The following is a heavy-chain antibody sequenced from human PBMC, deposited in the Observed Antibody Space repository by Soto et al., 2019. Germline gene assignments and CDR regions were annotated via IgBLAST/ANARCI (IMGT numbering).Heavy chain of an antibody. D-gene: IGHD5-12*01. V-gene: IGHV4-4*02. J-gene: IGHJ5*02. CDR2: IYHSGST. Sequence: PSETLSLTCAVSGGSISISNWWSCVRQPPGKGLEWIGEIYHSGSTNYNPSLKSRVTISVDKSKNQFSLKLSSVTAADTAVYYSARDFRGSGYRGLNWFDPWGQGTLVTFSS. CDR1: GGSISISNW. CDR3: ARDFRGSGYRGLNWFDP.